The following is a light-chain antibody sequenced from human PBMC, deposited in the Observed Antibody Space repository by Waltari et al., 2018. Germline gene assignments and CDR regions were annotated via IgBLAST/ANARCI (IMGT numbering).Light chain of an antibody. J-gene: IGKJ1*01. CDR1: QSISYW. CDR2: KAS. V-gene: IGKV1-5*03. CDR3: QQYNSAFTWT. Sequence: DIQMTQSPSTLSASVGDRVTITCRASQSISYWLAWYQQKPGKVPKVLIYKASSLESGVPSRFSGSGSGTEFTLTISSLQPDDFATYYCQQYNSAFTWTFGQGTEVEIK.